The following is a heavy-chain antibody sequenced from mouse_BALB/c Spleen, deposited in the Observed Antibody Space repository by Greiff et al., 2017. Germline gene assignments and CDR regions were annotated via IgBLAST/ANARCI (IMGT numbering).Heavy chain of an antibody. V-gene: IGHV3-2*02. CDR3: ARYGYEGDYYAMDY. D-gene: IGHD2-2*01. CDR1: GYSITSDYA. CDR2: ISYSGST. Sequence: VQLKESGPGLVKPSQSLSLTCTVTGYSITSDYAWNWIRQFPGNKLEWMGYISYSGSTSYNPSLKSRISITRDTSKNQFFLQLNSVTTEDTATYYCARYGYEGDYYAMDYWGQGTSVTVSA. J-gene: IGHJ4*01.